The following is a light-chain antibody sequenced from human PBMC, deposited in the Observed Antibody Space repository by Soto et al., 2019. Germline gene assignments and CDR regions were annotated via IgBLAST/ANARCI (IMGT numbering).Light chain of an antibody. CDR1: SGHITYA. CDR2: INSDGSH. CDR3: QTWGTGIHVV. Sequence: QPVLTQSPSASASLGASVKLTCTLSSGHITYAIAWHQQQPEKGPRYLMKINSDGSHSKGDGIPDRFSGSSSGAERYLTISSLQSEDEGDYYCQTWGTGIHVVFGGGTKLTVL. V-gene: IGLV4-69*01. J-gene: IGLJ2*01.